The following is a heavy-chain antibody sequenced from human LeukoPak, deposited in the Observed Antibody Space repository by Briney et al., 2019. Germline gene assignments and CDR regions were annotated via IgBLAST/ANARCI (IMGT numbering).Heavy chain of an antibody. Sequence: SCKASGFTFRDYWMSWVRQAPGKGLEWVANIKEDGSEKHYVDSVKGRFTISRDNAKNSLYLQSLYLQMNSLRAEDTAVYYCARAHYSSFDYWGQGTLVTVSS. J-gene: IGHJ4*02. CDR3: ARAHYSSFDY. D-gene: IGHD3-22*01. CDR2: IKEDGSEK. CDR1: GFTFRDYW. V-gene: IGHV3-7*01.